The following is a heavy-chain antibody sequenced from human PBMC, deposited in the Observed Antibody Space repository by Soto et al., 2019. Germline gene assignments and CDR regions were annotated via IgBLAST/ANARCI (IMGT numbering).Heavy chain of an antibody. V-gene: IGHV3-20*01. CDR1: GFTFDDYG. Sequence: EVQLVESGGGVVRPGGSLRLSCAASGFTFDDYGMNWVGQAPGKGLEWVSGINWNGGSTGYADSVKGRFTISRDNAKNSLYLQMNSLRAEDTALYHCARVFGSGWHGQAFDIWGQGTMVTVSS. J-gene: IGHJ3*02. D-gene: IGHD6-19*01. CDR2: INWNGGST. CDR3: ARVFGSGWHGQAFDI.